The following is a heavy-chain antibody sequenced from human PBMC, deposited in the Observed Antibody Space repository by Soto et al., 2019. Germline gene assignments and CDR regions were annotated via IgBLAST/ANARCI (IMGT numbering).Heavy chain of an antibody. Sequence: GESLKISCQGSGCTFTSYWIGWVRQMPGKGLEWVAIIYPADSNARYSPSFRGQVTISADMSINTAYLRWSSLKASDSAIYFCARPFGMDVWGQGTTVTVSS. V-gene: IGHV5-51*01. J-gene: IGHJ6*02. CDR1: GCTFTSYW. CDR3: ARPFGMDV. CDR2: IYPADSNA.